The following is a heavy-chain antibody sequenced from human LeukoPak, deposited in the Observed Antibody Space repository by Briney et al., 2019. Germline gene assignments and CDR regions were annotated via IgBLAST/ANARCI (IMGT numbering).Heavy chain of an antibody. CDR1: GFTFSSYA. J-gene: IGHJ6*03. D-gene: IGHD3-10*01. V-gene: IGHV3-9*03. Sequence: GGSLRLSCAASGFTFSSYAMSWVRQAPGKGLEWVSGISWNSGSIGYADSVKGRFTISRDNAKNSLYLQMNSLRAEDMALYYCAKEGRSSGSYYNSYYMDVWGKGTTVTVSS. CDR2: ISWNSGSI. CDR3: AKEGRSSGSYYNSYYMDV.